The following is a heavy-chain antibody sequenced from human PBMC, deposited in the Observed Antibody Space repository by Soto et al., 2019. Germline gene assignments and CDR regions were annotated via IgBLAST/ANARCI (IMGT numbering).Heavy chain of an antibody. Sequence: GASVKVSCKASGYTFTSYYMHWVRQAPGQGLEWMGIINPSGGSTSYAQKFQGRVTMTRDTSTSTVYMELSSLRSEDTAVYYCASPGGKIAAAGTNAFDIWGQGTMVTVSS. J-gene: IGHJ3*02. D-gene: IGHD6-13*01. CDR3: ASPGGKIAAAGTNAFDI. CDR2: INPSGGST. V-gene: IGHV1-46*01. CDR1: GYTFTSYY.